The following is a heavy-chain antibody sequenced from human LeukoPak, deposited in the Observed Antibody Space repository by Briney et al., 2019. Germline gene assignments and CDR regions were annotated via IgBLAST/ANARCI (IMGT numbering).Heavy chain of an antibody. Sequence: GASVTVSSKASVYTFTYYYMHWVRQAPGQGLEWMGWINPNSGGTNYAQKFQGRVTITRDTSISTAYMELIRLRSDDTAVYYCAREGDGYDSSGYWFDYWGQGTLVTVSS. J-gene: IGHJ4*02. CDR1: VYTFTYYY. D-gene: IGHD3-22*01. V-gene: IGHV1-2*02. CDR2: INPNSGGT. CDR3: AREGDGYDSSGYWFDY.